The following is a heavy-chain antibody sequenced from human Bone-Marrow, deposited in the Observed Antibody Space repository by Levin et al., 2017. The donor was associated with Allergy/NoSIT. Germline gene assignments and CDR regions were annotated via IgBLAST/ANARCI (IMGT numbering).Heavy chain of an antibody. D-gene: IGHD5-24*01. CDR3: AKDISGDGSNFDH. V-gene: IGHV3-9*01. CDR1: GFNVDDYA. CDR2: ITWNRGKK. J-gene: IGHJ4*02. Sequence: SLKISCAVSGFNVDDYAMHWVWQAPGKGLEWVSGITWNRGKKDYADSVKGRFTISRDNAKNSLYLQMNSLRTEDTALYYCAKDISGDGSNFDHWGQGTLVTVSS.